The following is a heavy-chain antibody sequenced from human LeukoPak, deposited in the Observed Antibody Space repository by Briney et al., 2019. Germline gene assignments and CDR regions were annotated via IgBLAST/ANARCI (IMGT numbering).Heavy chain of an antibody. CDR2: IYTSGST. D-gene: IGHD1-14*01. CDR1: GGSISSYY. CDR3: ARDSTTYYYYYYMDV. Sequence: RASETLSLTCTVSGGSISSYYWSWIRQPAGKGLEWIGRIYTSGSTNYNPSLKSRVTISVDTSKNQFSLKLSSVTAADTAVYYCARDSTTYYYYYYMDVWGKGTTVTISS. V-gene: IGHV4-4*07. J-gene: IGHJ6*03.